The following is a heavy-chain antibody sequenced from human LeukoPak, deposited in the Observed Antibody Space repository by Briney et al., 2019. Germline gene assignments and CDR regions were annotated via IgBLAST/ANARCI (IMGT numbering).Heavy chain of an antibody. D-gene: IGHD3-22*01. J-gene: IGHJ4*02. CDR1: GGTFSSYA. Sequence: SVKVSCKASGGTFSSYAISWVRQAPGQGLEWMGGIIPIFGAANYAQKFQGRVTITADKSTSTAYMELSSLRSEDTAVYYCASLNYYDSSGYYGMINYFDYWGQGTLVTVSS. CDR2: IIPIFGAA. V-gene: IGHV1-69*06. CDR3: ASLNYYDSSGYYGMINYFDY.